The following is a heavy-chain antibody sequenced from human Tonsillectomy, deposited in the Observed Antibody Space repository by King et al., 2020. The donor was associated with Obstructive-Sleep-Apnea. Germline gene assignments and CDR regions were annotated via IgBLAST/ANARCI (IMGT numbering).Heavy chain of an antibody. Sequence: QLQESGPGLVKPSQTLSLTCTVSGGSISSGGYYWNWIRQHPGKGLEWIGYIYTSGSTHYNPSLKSRVTISVDTSKNQFSLRLTSVTAADTAMYYCARGRATTVITPSYWGPGTLVPVSS. CDR1: GGSISSGGYY. CDR2: IYTSGST. CDR3: ARGRATTVITPSY. J-gene: IGHJ4*02. D-gene: IGHD4-23*01. V-gene: IGHV4-31*03.